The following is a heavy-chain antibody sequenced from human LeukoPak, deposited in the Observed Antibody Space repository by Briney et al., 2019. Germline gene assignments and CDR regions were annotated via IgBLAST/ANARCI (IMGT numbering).Heavy chain of an antibody. CDR2: IRYDGSDK. V-gene: IGHV3-30*02. D-gene: IGHD6-13*01. Sequence: GGSLRLSCAASGFTFSSYGMHWVRQAPGKGLEWVAFIRYDGSDKYYADSVKGRFTISRDNSKNTLFLRMNSLRAEDTAVYYCATPGGYSSSSRPADDPFDIWGQGTMVTVSS. CDR3: ATPGGYSSSSRPADDPFDI. CDR1: GFTFSSYG. J-gene: IGHJ3*02.